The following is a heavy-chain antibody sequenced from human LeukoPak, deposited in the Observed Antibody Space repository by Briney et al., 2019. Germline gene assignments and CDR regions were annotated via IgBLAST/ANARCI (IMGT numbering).Heavy chain of an antibody. Sequence: SETLSLTCAVSGYSISSGYYWGWIRQPPGKGLEGIGSIYHSGSTYYNPSLKSRVTISVDTSKNQFSLKLSSVTAADTAVYYCARHGFYDFRSGYSDPFDYWGQGTLVTVSS. D-gene: IGHD3-3*01. CDR3: ARHGFYDFRSGYSDPFDY. J-gene: IGHJ4*02. V-gene: IGHV4-38-2*01. CDR1: GYSISSGYY. CDR2: IYHSGST.